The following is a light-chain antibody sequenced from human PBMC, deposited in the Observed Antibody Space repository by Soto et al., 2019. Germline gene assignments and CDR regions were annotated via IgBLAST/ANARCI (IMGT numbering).Light chain of an antibody. Sequence: EIVLTQSPGTLSLSPGERATLSCRASQSVSSSYLAWYQQKPGQAPRLFIYASSIRATGIPDRFSGSGSGTDFTLTISRPEPEDFAVYYCQQYGLSPRTFGRVTKVEIK. J-gene: IGKJ1*01. CDR3: QQYGLSPRT. V-gene: IGKV3-20*01. CDR1: QSVSSSY. CDR2: ASS.